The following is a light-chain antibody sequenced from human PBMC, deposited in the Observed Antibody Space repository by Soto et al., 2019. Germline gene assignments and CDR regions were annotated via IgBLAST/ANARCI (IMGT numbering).Light chain of an antibody. Sequence: QSALTQPASVSGSPGQSITISCTGISSDVRSYNYVSWYQHHPGQAPKLLVYGVSNRPSGVSNRFSGSKSANTASLTISGLQAEDEADYYCQSYDSTLSARYVFGTGTKLTVL. CDR1: SSDVRSYNY. V-gene: IGLV2-14*01. CDR3: QSYDSTLSARYV. CDR2: GVS. J-gene: IGLJ1*01.